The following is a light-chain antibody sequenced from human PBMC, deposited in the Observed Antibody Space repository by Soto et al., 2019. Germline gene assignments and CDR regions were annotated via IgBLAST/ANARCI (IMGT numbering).Light chain of an antibody. V-gene: IGKV1-5*01. CDR3: QQYSSYSAWT. CDR1: QSISKW. J-gene: IGKJ1*01. Sequence: DIQMTQSPSTLSASIGDRVSITCRASQSISKWLAWHQQKPGKAPKLLIYVASTLQSGVPPRFSGSGSGTEFTLTIRSLQPDDIATYYCQQYSSYSAWTFGEGTKVDIK. CDR2: VAS.